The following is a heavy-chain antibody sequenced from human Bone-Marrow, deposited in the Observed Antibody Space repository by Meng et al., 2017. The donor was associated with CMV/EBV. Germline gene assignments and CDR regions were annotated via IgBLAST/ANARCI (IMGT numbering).Heavy chain of an antibody. CDR1: GYTFTSYY. Sequence: ASVKVSCKASGYTFTSYYMHWVRQAPGQGLEWMGIINPSGGSTSYAQKFQGRVTMTRDTSTSTVYMELSSLRSEDTAVFYCAREWELDAFDIWGQGTMVTVSS. CDR2: INPSGGST. CDR3: AREWELDAFDI. D-gene: IGHD1-26*01. V-gene: IGHV1-46*01. J-gene: IGHJ3*02.